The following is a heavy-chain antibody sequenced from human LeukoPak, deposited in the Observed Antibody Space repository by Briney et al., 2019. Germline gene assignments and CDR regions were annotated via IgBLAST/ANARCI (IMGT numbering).Heavy chain of an antibody. J-gene: IGHJ5*02. CDR2: IYYSGST. D-gene: IGHD3-10*01. V-gene: IGHV4-59*01. Sequence: SETLSLTCTVSGGSISSYYWSWIRQPPGKGLEWIGYIYYSGSTNYNPSLKSRVTISVDTSKNQFSLKLSSVTAADTAVYYCARDSLPYGSADNWFDPWGQGTLVTVSS. CDR1: GGSISSYY. CDR3: ARDSLPYGSADNWFDP.